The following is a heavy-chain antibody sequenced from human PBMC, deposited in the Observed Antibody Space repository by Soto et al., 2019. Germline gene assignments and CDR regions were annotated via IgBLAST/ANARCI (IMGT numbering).Heavy chain of an antibody. Sequence: GSLRLSCAASGFTFSSYSMNWVRQAPGKGLEWVSYISSSSSTIYYADSVKGRFTISRDNAKNSLYLQMNSLRDEDTAVYYCARNRLWFGDQGGMDVWGQGTTVTVSS. V-gene: IGHV3-48*02. CDR2: ISSSSSTI. CDR1: GFTFSSYS. D-gene: IGHD3-10*01. J-gene: IGHJ6*02. CDR3: ARNRLWFGDQGGMDV.